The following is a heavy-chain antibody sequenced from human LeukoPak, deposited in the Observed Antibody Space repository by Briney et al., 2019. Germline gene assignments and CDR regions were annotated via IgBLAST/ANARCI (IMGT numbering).Heavy chain of an antibody. CDR3: ARVSRDGYNPIDY. J-gene: IGHJ4*02. V-gene: IGHV1-69*13. D-gene: IGHD5-24*01. Sequence: ASVKVSCKASGGTFSSYAISWVRQAPGQGLEWMGGIIPIFGTANYAQKFQGRVTITADESTSTAYMGLSSLRSEDTAVYYCARVSRDGYNPIDYWGQGTLVTVSS. CDR1: GGTFSSYA. CDR2: IIPIFGTA.